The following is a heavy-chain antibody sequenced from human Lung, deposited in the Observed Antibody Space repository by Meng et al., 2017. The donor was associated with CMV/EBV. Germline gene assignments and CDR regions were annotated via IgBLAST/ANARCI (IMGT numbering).Heavy chain of an antibody. Sequence: GESLKISCAASGFTFSNYAMSWVRQAPGKGLEWVSALSGSGGATYYADSVKGRFTISRDNSKSTVYLQMKSLRAEDTAVYYCARNPGGRPNWFDPWGQG. CDR3: ARNPGGRPNWFDP. CDR2: LSGSGGAT. J-gene: IGHJ5*02. V-gene: IGHV3-23*01. CDR1: GFTFSNYA. D-gene: IGHD4-23*01.